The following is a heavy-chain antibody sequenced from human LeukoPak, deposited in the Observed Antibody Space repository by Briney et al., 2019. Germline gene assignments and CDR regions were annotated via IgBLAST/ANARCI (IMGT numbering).Heavy chain of an antibody. CDR3: TRDKGWQQFDS. J-gene: IGHJ4*02. CDR2: INKDESET. D-gene: IGHD5-24*01. Sequence: GGSLRLSCAASGFTFSSYSMNWARQAPGKGLERVANINKDESETYYVDSVKGRFTISRDNAKNSLYLQMNSLRDDDTAVYYCTRDKGWQQFDSWGQGTLVTVSS. CDR1: GFTFSSYS. V-gene: IGHV3-7*01.